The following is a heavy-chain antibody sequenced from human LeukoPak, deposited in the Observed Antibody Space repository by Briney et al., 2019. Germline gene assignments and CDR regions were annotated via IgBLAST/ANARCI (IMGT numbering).Heavy chain of an antibody. D-gene: IGHD1-26*01. J-gene: IGHJ5*02. Sequence: GGSLRLSRAPSGLTFSNYAMSWVRQAPPNGLERVSLIGGSGVNTFYADSVKGRFTISRDNSKNTLVLQMTGLRAEDTAVYCCAKGMSGSNPYNWFDPWGQGTLVTVSS. CDR3: AKGMSGSNPYNWFDP. CDR1: GLTFSNYA. CDR2: IGGSGVNT. V-gene: IGHV3-23*01.